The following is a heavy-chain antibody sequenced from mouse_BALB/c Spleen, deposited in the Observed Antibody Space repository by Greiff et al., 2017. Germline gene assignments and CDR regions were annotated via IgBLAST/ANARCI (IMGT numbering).Heavy chain of an antibody. CDR1: GFTFSDYY. Sequence: EVKLMESGGGLVKPGGSLKLSCAASGFTFSDYYMYWVRQTPEKRLEWVATISDGGSYTYYPDSVKGRFTISRDNAKNNLYLQMSSLKSDDTAMYYCARESSMMVTSAWFAYWGQGTLVTVSA. CDR3: ARESSMMVTSAWFAY. V-gene: IGHV5-4*02. D-gene: IGHD2-3*01. J-gene: IGHJ3*01. CDR2: ISDGGSYT.